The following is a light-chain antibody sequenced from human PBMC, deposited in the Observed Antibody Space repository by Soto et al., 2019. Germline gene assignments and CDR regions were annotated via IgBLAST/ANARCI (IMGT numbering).Light chain of an antibody. CDR1: QSISNY. J-gene: IGKJ2*01. V-gene: IGKV1-39*01. CDR2: VAS. Sequence: DIQMTQSPSSLSASVGDRVTITCRASQSISNYLNWYQQKPGKAPKFLIYVASSLQSGVPLRFSGSGSGTDFTLTINSLQPEDFATYYCQQSYSTPYTFGQGIKLEIK. CDR3: QQSYSTPYT.